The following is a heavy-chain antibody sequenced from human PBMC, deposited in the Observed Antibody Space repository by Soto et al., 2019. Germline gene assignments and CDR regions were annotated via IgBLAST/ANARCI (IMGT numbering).Heavy chain of an antibody. V-gene: IGHV1-18*01. CDR1: GYTFTSYG. D-gene: IGHD2-2*01. J-gene: IGHJ5*02. CDR2: ISAYNGNT. Sequence: ASVKVSCKASGYTFTSYGISWVRQAPGQGLEWMGWISAYNGNTNYAQKLQGRVTMTTDTSTSTAYMELRSLRSDDTAVYYCARRVVPAAMYDGWFDPWGQGTLVTVSS. CDR3: ARRVVPAAMYDGWFDP.